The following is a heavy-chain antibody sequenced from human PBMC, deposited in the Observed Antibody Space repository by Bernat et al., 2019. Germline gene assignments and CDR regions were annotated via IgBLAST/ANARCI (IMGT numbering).Heavy chain of an antibody. CDR2: ISSSSSYT. CDR3: ARGTSTSAPYMDV. CDR1: GFTFSDYY. J-gene: IGHJ6*03. V-gene: IGHV3-11*05. Sequence: QVQLVESGGGLVKPGGSLRLSCAASGFTFSDYYMSLIRQAPGNGLDWVSYISSSSSYTNYADSGKGRFTISRDNAKNSLYLQMNSLRAEDTAVYYCARGTSTSAPYMDVWGKGTTVTVSS.